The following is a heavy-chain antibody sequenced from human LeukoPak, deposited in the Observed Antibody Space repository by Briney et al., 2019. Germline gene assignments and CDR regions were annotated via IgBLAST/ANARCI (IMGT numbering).Heavy chain of an antibody. CDR2: IIPIFGTA. Sequence: SVKVSCKASGGTFSSYAISWVRQAPGQGLEWMGRIIPIFGTANYAQKFQGRVTITTDESTSTAYMELSSLRSEDTAVYYCARDLDGGNSGVYYFDYWGQGTLVTVSS. J-gene: IGHJ4*02. V-gene: IGHV1-69*05. CDR3: ARDLDGGNSGVYYFDY. CDR1: GGTFSSYA. D-gene: IGHD4-23*01.